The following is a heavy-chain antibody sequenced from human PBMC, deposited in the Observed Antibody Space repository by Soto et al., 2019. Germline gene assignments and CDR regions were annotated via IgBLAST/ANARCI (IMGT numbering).Heavy chain of an antibody. V-gene: IGHV3-23*01. J-gene: IGHJ2*01. CDR2: ISGSGDTT. CDR3: AKEPVGPDWYFDL. CDR1: RLTFSYYA. Sequence: PGGSLRLSCVTSRLTFSYYALNWVRQAPGKGLEWVSSISGSGDTTYYADSVRGRFTVSRDNSKNTLYLQMNSLRAEDTAVYNCAKEPVGPDWYFDLWGRGTLVTVSS.